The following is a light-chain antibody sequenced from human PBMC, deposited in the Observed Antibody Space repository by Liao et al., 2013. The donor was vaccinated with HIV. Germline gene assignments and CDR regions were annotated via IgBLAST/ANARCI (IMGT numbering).Light chain of an antibody. Sequence: SYELTQPPSVSVSPGQTATITCSGDKLGDKYASWYQQRPSQSPILVIYQDTKRPSGISDRFSGSNSGNTATLTISGTQALDEADYYCQAWDSSTNYVFGTGTQVTVL. V-gene: IGLV3-1*01. CDR1: KLGDKY. CDR2: QDT. CDR3: QAWDSSTNYV. J-gene: IGLJ1*01.